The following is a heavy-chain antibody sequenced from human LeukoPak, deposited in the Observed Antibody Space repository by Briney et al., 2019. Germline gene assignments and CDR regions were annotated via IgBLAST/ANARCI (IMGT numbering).Heavy chain of an antibody. CDR1: AFTFSSYS. J-gene: IGHJ4*02. D-gene: IGHD5-18*01. CDR2: ISSSSSYI. CDR3: ARDLSGVTGYTYGRGIDY. V-gene: IGHV3-21*01. Sequence: GGSLRLSCAASAFTFSSYSMNWVRQAPGKGLEWVSSISSSSSYIYYADSVKGQFTISRDNAKNSLYLQMNSLRAEDTAVYYCARDLSGVTGYTYGRGIDYWGQGTLVTVSS.